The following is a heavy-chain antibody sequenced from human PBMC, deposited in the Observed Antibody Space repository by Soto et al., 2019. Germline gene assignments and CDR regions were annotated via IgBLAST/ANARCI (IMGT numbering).Heavy chain of an antibody. Sequence: PSETLSLTCTVSGGSISSYYWSWIRQPAGKGLEWIGRIYTSGSTNYNPSLKSRVTMSVDTSKNQFSLKLSSVTAADTAVYYCARGPRGYSSGWYPNYYYGMDVWGQGTTVTVSS. CDR3: ARGPRGYSSGWYPNYYYGMDV. V-gene: IGHV4-4*07. CDR2: IYTSGST. CDR1: GGSISSYY. D-gene: IGHD6-19*01. J-gene: IGHJ6*02.